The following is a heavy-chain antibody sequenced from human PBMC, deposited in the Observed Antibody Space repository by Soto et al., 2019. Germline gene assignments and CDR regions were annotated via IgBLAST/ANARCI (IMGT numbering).Heavy chain of an antibody. CDR3: VKGGPTVIYFDH. J-gene: IGHJ4*02. D-gene: IGHD4-17*01. V-gene: IGHV3-23*01. CDR1: GFSFGSYA. CDR2: IGGYGHTT. Sequence: EVQLLESGGGLVQPGGSLRLSCAASGFSFGSYAMTWVRQAPGKGLEWVSSIGGYGHTTHYAEFVQGRFIISRDDSETTMDLQMNSLRVEDTAVYYCVKGGPTVIYFDHWGQGRLVSVSS.